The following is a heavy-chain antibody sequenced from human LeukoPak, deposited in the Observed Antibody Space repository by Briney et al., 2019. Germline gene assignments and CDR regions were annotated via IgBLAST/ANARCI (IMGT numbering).Heavy chain of an antibody. Sequence: GGSLRLSCAASGFTFSSYAMSWVRQAPGKGLDWVSAISGSGGSTYYADSVKGRFTISRDNSKNTLYLQMNSLRAEDTAVYYCAKDLPWLVRDPYNRLDPWGQGTLVTVSS. CDR2: ISGSGGST. CDR1: GFTFSSYA. V-gene: IGHV3-23*01. D-gene: IGHD6-19*01. J-gene: IGHJ5*02. CDR3: AKDLPWLVRDPYNRLDP.